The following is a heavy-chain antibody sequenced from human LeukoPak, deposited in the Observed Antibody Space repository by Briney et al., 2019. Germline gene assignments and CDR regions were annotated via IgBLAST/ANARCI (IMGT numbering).Heavy chain of an antibody. J-gene: IGHJ4*02. CDR1: VGSISSYY. CDR3: ATNAGGYREAPFDY. Sequence: PSETLSLTCTVSVGSISSYYWSWIRQPPGKGLEWIGYIYYSGSTNYNPSLKSRVTISVDTSKNQFSLKLSSVTAADTAVYHCATNAGGYREAPFDYWGQGTLVTVSS. V-gene: IGHV4-59*13. CDR2: IYYSGST. D-gene: IGHD5-12*01.